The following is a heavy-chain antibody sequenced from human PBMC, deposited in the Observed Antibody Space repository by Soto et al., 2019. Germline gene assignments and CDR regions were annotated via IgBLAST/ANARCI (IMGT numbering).Heavy chain of an antibody. CDR1: GFSFSSYT. V-gene: IGHV3-23*01. Sequence: HPGGSLRLSCVASGFSFSSYTMNWVRQAPGKGLEWVSGVSGNGGNTYYADSVKGRFSISRDNSKNTLYLQLNSLRAEDTAIYYCAKDRMGASGWFDPWRQGTPVTVSS. CDR2: VSGNGGNT. CDR3: AKDRMGASGWFDP. J-gene: IGHJ5*02. D-gene: IGHD1-26*01.